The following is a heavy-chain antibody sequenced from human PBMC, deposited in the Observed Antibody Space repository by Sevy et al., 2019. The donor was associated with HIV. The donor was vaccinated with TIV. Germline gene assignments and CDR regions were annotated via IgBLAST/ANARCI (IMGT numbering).Heavy chain of an antibody. D-gene: IGHD2-15*01. CDR2: IYSGGST. J-gene: IGHJ3*02. CDR3: ARDQGGYCSGGSCPTGAFDI. V-gene: IGHV3-53*01. CDR1: GFTVSSNY. Sequence: GGSLRLSCAASGFTVSSNYMSWVRQAPGKGLEWVSVIYSGGSTYYADSVKGRFTISRDNTKNTLYLQMNSLRAEDTAVYYCARDQGGYCSGGSCPTGAFDIWGQGTMVTVSS.